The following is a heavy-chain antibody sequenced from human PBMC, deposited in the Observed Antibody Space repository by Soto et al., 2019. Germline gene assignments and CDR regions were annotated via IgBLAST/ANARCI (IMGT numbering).Heavy chain of an antibody. J-gene: IGHJ5*02. CDR2: VSSSSSTI. Sequence: PGGSLRLSCAASGFTFSSYSMNWVRQAPGKGLEWVSYVSSSSSTIYYADSVKGRFTISRDNAKNSLYLQMNSLRDEDTAVYYCARVAIAVAGTRWFDPWGQGTLVTVSS. CDR1: GFTFSSYS. CDR3: ARVAIAVAGTRWFDP. D-gene: IGHD6-19*01. V-gene: IGHV3-48*02.